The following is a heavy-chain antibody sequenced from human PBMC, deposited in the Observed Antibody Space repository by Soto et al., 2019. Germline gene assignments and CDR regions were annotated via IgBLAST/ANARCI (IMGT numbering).Heavy chain of an antibody. CDR2: IYPKNPVT. Sequence: PGESLKISCKVSGYNFNNYWIAWVRQMPGRGLKWMGIIYPKNPVTRHSPSFQGQVTISADESVSTAYLHWSSLKASYTAIYYCARDLDYGGHSETFDIWGQGTKVTVSS. CDR1: GYNFNNYW. CDR3: ARDLDYGGHSETFDI. V-gene: IGHV5-51*01. J-gene: IGHJ3*02. D-gene: IGHD4-17*01.